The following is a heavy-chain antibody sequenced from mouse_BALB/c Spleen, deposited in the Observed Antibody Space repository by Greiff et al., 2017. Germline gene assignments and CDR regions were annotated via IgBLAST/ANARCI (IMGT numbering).Heavy chain of an antibody. CDR2: IDPYNGGT. J-gene: IGHJ2*01. V-gene: IGHV1S135*01. Sequence: QLQESGPELGKPGASVKISCKASGYSFTGYNMYWVKQSHRKSLEWIGYIDPYNGGTSYNQKSKGKATLTVDKSSSTAYMHLNSLTSEDSAIYYCARYRYGNYLDYWGQGTTLTVSS. D-gene: IGHD2-1*01. CDR1: GYSFTGYN. CDR3: ARYRYGNYLDY.